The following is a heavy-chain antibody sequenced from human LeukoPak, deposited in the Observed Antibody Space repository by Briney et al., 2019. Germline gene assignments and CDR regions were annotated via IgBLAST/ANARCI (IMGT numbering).Heavy chain of an antibody. J-gene: IGHJ5*02. V-gene: IGHV1-18*04. D-gene: IGHD5-12*01. CDR3: ARGGRYSGYDRTPHKNNWFDP. CDR2: ISAYNGNT. CDR1: GYTFTSYY. Sequence: GASVKVSCKASGYTFTSYYIHWVRQAPGQGLEWMGWISAYNGNTNYAQKLQGRVTMTTDTSTSTAYMELRSLRSEDTAVYYCARGGRYSGYDRTPHKNNWFDPWGQGTLVTVSS.